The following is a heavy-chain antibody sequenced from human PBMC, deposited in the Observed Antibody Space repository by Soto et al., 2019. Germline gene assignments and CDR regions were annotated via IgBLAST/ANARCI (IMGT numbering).Heavy chain of an antibody. CDR1: GDTFDTFA. CDR3: ARDKGRGQLGGNYYYSLDV. D-gene: IGHD1-1*01. CDR2: IIPIFRTP. V-gene: IGHV1-69*12. Sequence: QVQLVQSGAEVLKPGSSVKLSCKTSGDTFDTFAISWVRQAPGQGLEWMGGIIPIFRTPDYTQKFQGRVTITADVSTGTSYMELSSLRSEDTAVYYCARDKGRGQLGGNYYYSLDVRGQGTTVTVSS. J-gene: IGHJ6*02.